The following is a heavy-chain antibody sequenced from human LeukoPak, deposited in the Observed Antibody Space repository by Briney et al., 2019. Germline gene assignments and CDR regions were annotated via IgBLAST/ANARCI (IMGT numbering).Heavy chain of an antibody. V-gene: IGHV1-69*05. Sequence: VASVKVSCKASGGTFSSYAISWVRQAPGQGLEWMGGIIPIFGATNYAQKFQGRVTITTDESTSTAYMDLSSLRSEDTAVYYCASVPTAARYFDYWGQGTLVTVPS. J-gene: IGHJ4*02. CDR3: ASVPTAARYFDY. CDR2: IIPIFGAT. CDR1: GGTFSSYA. D-gene: IGHD2-2*01.